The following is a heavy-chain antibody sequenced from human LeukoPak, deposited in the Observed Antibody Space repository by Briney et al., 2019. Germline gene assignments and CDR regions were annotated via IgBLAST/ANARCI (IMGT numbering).Heavy chain of an antibody. CDR2: ITGSGGNT. V-gene: IGHV3-23*01. D-gene: IGHD3-9*01. CDR1: GFTFSNYA. Sequence: PGASLRLSCAASGFTFSNYAMSWVRQAPGKGLEWVSAITGSGGNTYYADSVKGRFTISRDNSKNTVFLQMNSLRAEDTAVYYRAKWGDYDVLTGYYVSGYWGQGTLVTVSS. CDR3: AKWGDYDVLTGYYVSGY. J-gene: IGHJ4*02.